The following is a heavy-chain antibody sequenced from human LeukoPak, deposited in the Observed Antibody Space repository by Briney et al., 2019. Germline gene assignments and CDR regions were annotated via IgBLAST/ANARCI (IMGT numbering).Heavy chain of an antibody. CDR1: GYSISSGYY. CDR2: IYHSGST. V-gene: IGHV4-38-2*01. J-gene: IGHJ5*02. D-gene: IGHD6-19*01. CDR3: ARSLQWLVRGGPSWFDP. Sequence: SETLSLTCAVSGYSISSGYYWGWIRQPPGKGLERIGSIYHSGSTYYNPSLKSRVTISVDTSKNQFSLKLSSVTAADTAVYYCARSLQWLVRGGPSWFDPWGQGTLVTVSS.